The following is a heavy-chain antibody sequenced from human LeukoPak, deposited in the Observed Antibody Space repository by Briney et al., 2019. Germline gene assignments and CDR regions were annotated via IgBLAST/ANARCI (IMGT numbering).Heavy chain of an antibody. CDR2: VNPSSGVT. V-gene: IGHV1-8*01. CDR1: GYTFTTYD. Sequence: ASVKVSCKAFGYTFTTYDVNWVRQATGQGLEWMGWVNPSSGVTRYAQKFQGRVTMTRNTSISTAYKELSSLRSEDTAVYYCAKNYDFLTGYASWGQGTLVTVSS. D-gene: IGHD3-9*01. J-gene: IGHJ4*02. CDR3: AKNYDFLTGYAS.